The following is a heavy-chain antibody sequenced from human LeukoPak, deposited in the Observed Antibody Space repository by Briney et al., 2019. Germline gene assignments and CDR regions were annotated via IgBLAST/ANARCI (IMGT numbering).Heavy chain of an antibody. Sequence: PGGSLRLSCAASGFTFSSHLMHWVRQAQGTGLVWVSSVKSDGTATNYADSVKGRFTISRDNAKNTLYLQMNSLRVDDTAVYYCVEDVVVIVTAKPGIWGQGTLVTVSS. CDR1: GFTFSSHL. V-gene: IGHV3-74*01. D-gene: IGHD2-15*01. CDR2: VKSDGTAT. CDR3: VEDVVVIVTAKPGI. J-gene: IGHJ4*02.